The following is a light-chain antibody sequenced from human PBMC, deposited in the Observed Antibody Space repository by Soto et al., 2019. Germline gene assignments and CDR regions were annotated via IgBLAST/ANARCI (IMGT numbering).Light chain of an antibody. CDR2: DVT. CDR3: ISYKGFDTYV. Sequence: QSVLTQPASVSASPGQSITISCTGTSTDIGAYKFVSWYQQHPGKAPKLMIYDVTSRPSGVSNRFSGSKSGNTASLIISGLQAEDEGDYSCISYKGFDTYVFGPGTKVTVL. CDR1: STDIGAYKF. V-gene: IGLV2-14*03. J-gene: IGLJ1*01.